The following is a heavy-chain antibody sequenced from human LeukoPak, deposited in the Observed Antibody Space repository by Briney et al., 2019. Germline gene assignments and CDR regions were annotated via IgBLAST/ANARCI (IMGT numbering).Heavy chain of an antibody. CDR1: GYTFTGYY. V-gene: IGHV1-2*02. Sequence: ASVKVSCKASGYTFTGYYMHWVRQAPGQGLEWMGWINPNSGGTNYAQKFRGRVTMTRDTSISTAYMELSRLRSDDTAVYYCRPTEDSSGHSPNWLDPWGQGTLVTVSS. CDR3: RPTEDSSGHSPNWLDP. CDR2: INPNSGGT. J-gene: IGHJ5*02. D-gene: IGHD6-19*01.